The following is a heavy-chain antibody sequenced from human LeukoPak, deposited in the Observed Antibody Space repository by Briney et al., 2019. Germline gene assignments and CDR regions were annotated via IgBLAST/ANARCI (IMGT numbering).Heavy chain of an antibody. D-gene: IGHD3-22*01. CDR3: AADPHRTYYYDSSGYYPPRTAGFDP. V-gene: IGHV1-58*02. CDR2: IVVGSGNT. CDR1: GFTFTNSA. J-gene: IGHJ5*02. Sequence: ASVKVSCXASGFTFTNSAMQWVRQARGQRLEWIGWIVVGSGNTNSAQKFQERVTITRDMSTSTAYMELSSLRSEDTAVYYCAADPHRTYYYDSSGYYPPRTAGFDPWGQGTLVTVSS.